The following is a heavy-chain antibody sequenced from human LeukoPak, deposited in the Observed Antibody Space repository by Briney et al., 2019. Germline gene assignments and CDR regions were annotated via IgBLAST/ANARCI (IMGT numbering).Heavy chain of an antibody. CDR2: IRSKVKSYAT. D-gene: IGHD6-6*01. CDR1: GFTFSGSA. Sequence: GGSLRLSCAASGFTFSGSAMHWVRQASGKGLEWVGRIRSKVKSYATAYAASVKGRFTISRDDSKDTAYLQMNSLKTEDTAVYYCTRLEYSSSQLFDYWGQGTLVTVSS. CDR3: TRLEYSSSQLFDY. J-gene: IGHJ4*02. V-gene: IGHV3-73*01.